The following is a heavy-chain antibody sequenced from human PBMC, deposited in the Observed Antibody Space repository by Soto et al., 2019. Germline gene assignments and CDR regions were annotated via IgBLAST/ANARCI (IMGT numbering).Heavy chain of an antibody. CDR1: GGSIGSSGSY. V-gene: IGHV4-39*01. Sequence: PAETLSLTCTVSGGSIGSSGSYAGWIRQPPGKELEWIGTISYSGSTYYNPSLRNPITISVDTSNNQFSLRLNSVTAADTAVYFCARRYHYGSGRYAMDVRGQGTTVTVSS. CDR3: ARRYHYGSGRYAMDV. CDR2: ISYSGST. D-gene: IGHD3-10*01. J-gene: IGHJ6*02.